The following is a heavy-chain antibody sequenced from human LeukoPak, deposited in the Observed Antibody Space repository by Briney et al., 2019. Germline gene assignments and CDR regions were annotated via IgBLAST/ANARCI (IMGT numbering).Heavy chain of an antibody. D-gene: IGHD2-15*01. CDR3: ARSVGATRKPLVF. CDR1: GGTFSSYT. Sequence: ASVKVSCKASGGTFSSYTISWVRQAPGQGLEWMGRIIPILGIANYAQKFQGRVTITADKSTSTAYMELSSLRSEDTAVYYCARSVGATRKPLVFWGQGTLVTVSS. CDR2: IIPILGIA. V-gene: IGHV1-69*02. J-gene: IGHJ4*02.